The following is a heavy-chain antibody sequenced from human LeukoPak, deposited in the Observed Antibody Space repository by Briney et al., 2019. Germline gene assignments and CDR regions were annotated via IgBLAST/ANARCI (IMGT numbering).Heavy chain of an antibody. CDR1: GFSFSTYG. CDR2: VSYDGSKQ. J-gene: IGHJ4*02. Sequence: GGSLRLSCAASGFSFSTYGMFWVRQAPGKGLEWVGVVSYDGSKQYYADSVKGRFTISRDNSKNTLYLQMNSLRAEDTAVYYCARKDTAIDYWGQGTLVTVSS. V-gene: IGHV3-33*01. CDR3: ARKDTAIDY. D-gene: IGHD5-18*01.